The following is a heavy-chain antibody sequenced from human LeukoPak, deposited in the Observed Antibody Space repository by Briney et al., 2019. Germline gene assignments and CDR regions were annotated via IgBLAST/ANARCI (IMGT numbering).Heavy chain of an antibody. D-gene: IGHD2-2*01. V-gene: IGHV3-74*01. CDR3: VSFYETY. Sequence: GGSLRLSCAASGFTFSNAWMNWVRQAPGKGLGWVSHINSDGSWTTYVDSVKGRFTISKDNAKNMVYLQMNNLRAEDTAVYYCVSFYETYWGRGTLVTVSS. CDR1: GFTFSNAW. J-gene: IGHJ4*02. CDR2: INSDGSWT.